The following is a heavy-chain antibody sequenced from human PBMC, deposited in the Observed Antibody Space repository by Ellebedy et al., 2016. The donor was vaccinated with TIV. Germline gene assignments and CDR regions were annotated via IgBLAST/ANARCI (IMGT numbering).Heavy chain of an antibody. Sequence: GESLKISCAASGFTFSDYYMSWIRQAPGKGLEWASYIGSSVSAIYYADSVKGRFTVSRDNAKNSLYLQMNSLRAEDTAVYYCARTIEMTSDYWGQGTLVTVSS. J-gene: IGHJ4*02. D-gene: IGHD5-24*01. CDR3: ARTIEMTSDY. V-gene: IGHV3-11*01. CDR1: GFTFSDYY. CDR2: IGSSVSAI.